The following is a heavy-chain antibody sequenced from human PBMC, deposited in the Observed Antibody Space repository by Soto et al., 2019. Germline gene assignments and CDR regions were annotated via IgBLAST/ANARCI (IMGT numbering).Heavy chain of an antibody. CDR3: ARTVGAAYYFDF. CDR2: IYTSGST. D-gene: IGHD1-26*01. CDR1: GDSMTKYY. Sequence: QVPLQESGPGLVKPSETLSLTCTVSGDSMTKYYWRWIRQPAGQGLEWIGRIYTSGSTNYNPSLKSRVTMSIDTSNNHFSLKLKSVTAADTAVYYCARTVGAAYYFDFWGQGALVTVSS. V-gene: IGHV4-4*07. J-gene: IGHJ4*02.